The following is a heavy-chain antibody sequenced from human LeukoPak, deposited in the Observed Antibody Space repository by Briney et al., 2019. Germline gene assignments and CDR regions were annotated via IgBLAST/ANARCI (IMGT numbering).Heavy chain of an antibody. D-gene: IGHD6-13*01. CDR1: GFTFGSCS. V-gene: IGHV3-21*01. CDR3: ARDPALYSSSWYVPYLFDY. Sequence: GGSLRLSCATSGFTFGSCSMNWVRQAPGKGLEWVSSISSSTSYIYYADSVKGRFTISRDNAKNSLYLQMNSLRAEDTAVYYCARDPALYSSSWYVPYLFDYWGQGTLVTVSS. J-gene: IGHJ4*02. CDR2: ISSSTSYI.